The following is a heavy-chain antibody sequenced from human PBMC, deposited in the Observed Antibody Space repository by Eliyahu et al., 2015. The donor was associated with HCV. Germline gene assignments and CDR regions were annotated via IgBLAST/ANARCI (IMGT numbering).Heavy chain of an antibody. Sequence: EVQLVESGGGLVQPGGSLRLXCAASGFTFTGYWXXWVRQAPGKGLVWGSRINGAESSTSYADSVKGRFTISTDNAKNTLYLQMNSLRAEDTAVYYCARAVTGTGSSDYWGQGTLVTVSS. CDR3: ARAVTGTGSSDY. V-gene: IGHV3-74*01. D-gene: IGHD6-19*01. CDR2: INGAESST. J-gene: IGHJ4*02. CDR1: GFTFTGYW.